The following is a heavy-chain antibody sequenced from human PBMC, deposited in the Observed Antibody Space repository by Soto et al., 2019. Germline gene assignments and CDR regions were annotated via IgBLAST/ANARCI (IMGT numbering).Heavy chain of an antibody. CDR2: FDPEDGET. V-gene: IGHV1-24*01. CDR3: AAGIQSDTAMAFGDY. Sequence: ASVKVSCKVSGYTLTELSMHWVRQAPGKGLEWMGGFDPEDGETIYAQKFQGRVTITRDMSTSTAYMELSSLRSEDTAVYYCAAGIQSDTAMAFGDYWGQGTLVTVSS. D-gene: IGHD5-18*01. J-gene: IGHJ4*02. CDR1: GYTLTELS.